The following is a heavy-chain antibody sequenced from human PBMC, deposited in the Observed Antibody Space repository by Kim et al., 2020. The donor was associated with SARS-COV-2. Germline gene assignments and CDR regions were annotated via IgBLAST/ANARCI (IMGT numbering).Heavy chain of an antibody. CDR2: ISWNSGSI. J-gene: IGHJ6*03. CDR3: AKDGLQLSSVFYYYYYM. CDR1: GFTFDDYA. V-gene: IGHV3-9*01. D-gene: IGHD6-13*01. Sequence: GGSLRLSCAASGFTFDDYAMHWVRQAPGKGLEWVSGISWNSGSIGYADSVKGRFTISRDNAKNSLYLQMNSLRAEDTALYYCAKDGLQLSSVFYYYYYM.